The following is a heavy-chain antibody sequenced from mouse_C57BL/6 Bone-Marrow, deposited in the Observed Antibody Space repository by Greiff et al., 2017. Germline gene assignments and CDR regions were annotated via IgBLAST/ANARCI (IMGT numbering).Heavy chain of an antibody. V-gene: IGHV1-55*01. J-gene: IGHJ2*01. D-gene: IGHD2-3*01. CDR1: GYTFTSYW. CDR2: IYPGSGST. Sequence: QVQLQQPGAELVKPGASVKMSCKASGYTFTSYWITWVKQRPGQGLEWIGDIYPGSGSTNYNEKFKSKATLTVDTSSSTAYMQLSSLTSEDSAVYYCARPDGAVSMMEDYWGQGTTLTVSS. CDR3: ARPDGAVSMMEDY.